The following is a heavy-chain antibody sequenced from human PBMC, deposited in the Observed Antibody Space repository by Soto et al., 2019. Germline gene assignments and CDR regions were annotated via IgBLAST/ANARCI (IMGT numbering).Heavy chain of an antibody. J-gene: IGHJ5*02. D-gene: IGHD3-16*01. CDR1: GYTFTGYY. CDR2: INPNSGGT. Sequence: ASVKVSCKASGYTFTGYYMHWVRQAPGQGLEWMGWINPNSGGTNYAQKFQGRVTMTRDTSISTAYMELSRLRSDDTAVYYCARNPPRAPHLYDHWGQGTLVTVSS. V-gene: IGHV1-2*02. CDR3: ARNPPRAPHLYDH.